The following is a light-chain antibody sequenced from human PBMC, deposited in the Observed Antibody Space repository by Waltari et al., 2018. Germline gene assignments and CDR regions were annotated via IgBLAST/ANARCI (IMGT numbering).Light chain of an antibody. CDR2: ATS. Sequence: DIQMTQSPSSLSASLGDRVTITCRASQGISNSLAWYQEKPGKAPKLLLYATSSLPLGVPSRFSGSGSGTDYTLTISSLQPEDFATYYCQQYGKTPPTFGGGTKLQIK. J-gene: IGKJ4*01. CDR1: QGISNS. CDR3: QQYGKTPPT. V-gene: IGKV1-NL1*01.